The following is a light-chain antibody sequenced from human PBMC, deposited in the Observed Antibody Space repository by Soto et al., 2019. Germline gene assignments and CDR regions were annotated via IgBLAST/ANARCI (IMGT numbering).Light chain of an antibody. CDR1: QGIGDT. V-gene: IGKV3-20*01. Sequence: EVVMRQSPATLSVPPGEGATLSCRASQGIGDTLAWYQHKPGQTPRLLIYDTSTRATGVPTRFSGSRSGADFTLTISRLEPEDFAVYYCQQYGSSPRTFGQGTKVDIK. J-gene: IGKJ1*01. CDR3: QQYGSSPRT. CDR2: DTS.